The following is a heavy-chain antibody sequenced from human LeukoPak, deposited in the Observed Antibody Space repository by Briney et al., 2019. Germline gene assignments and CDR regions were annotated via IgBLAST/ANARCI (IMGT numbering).Heavy chain of an antibody. D-gene: IGHD1-26*01. Sequence: ASVKVSCKASGYTFTSYAMNWVRQAPGQGLEWMGGIIPIFGTANYAQKFQGRVTITADESTSTAYMELSSLRSEDTAVYYCARGDWELLLDHDAFDIWGQGTMVTVSS. V-gene: IGHV1-69*13. CDR1: GYTFTSYA. J-gene: IGHJ3*02. CDR2: IIPIFGTA. CDR3: ARGDWELLLDHDAFDI.